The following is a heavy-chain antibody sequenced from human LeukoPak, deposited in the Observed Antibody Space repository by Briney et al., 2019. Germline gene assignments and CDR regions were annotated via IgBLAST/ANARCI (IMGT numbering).Heavy chain of an antibody. D-gene: IGHD2-15*01. CDR3: ARVGYCSGGSCYSSLFYFDY. J-gene: IGHJ4*02. V-gene: IGHV4-34*01. CDR2: INHSGST. Sequence: GSLRLSCAASGFTFSDVWMNWVRQAPGKGLEWIGEINHSGSTNYNPSLKSRVTISVDTSKNQFSLKLSSVTAADTAVYYCARVGYCSGGSCYSSLFYFDYWGQGTLVTVSS. CDR1: GFTFSDVW.